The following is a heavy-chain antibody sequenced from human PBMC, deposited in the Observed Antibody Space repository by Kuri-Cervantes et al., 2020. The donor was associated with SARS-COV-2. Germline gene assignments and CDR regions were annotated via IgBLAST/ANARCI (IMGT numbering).Heavy chain of an antibody. V-gene: IGHV3-30*18. D-gene: IGHD3-22*01. J-gene: IGHJ4*02. CDR1: GFTFSSYG. CDR3: AKIPFYDSSGYHSNY. CDR2: ISYDTRNK. Sequence: GGSLRLSCAASGFTFSSYGMHWVRQAPGKGLEWVAVISYDTRNKYYADSVKGRFTISRDNSKNTLYLQVNSLRAEDTAVYYCAKIPFYDSSGYHSNYWGQGTLVTVSS.